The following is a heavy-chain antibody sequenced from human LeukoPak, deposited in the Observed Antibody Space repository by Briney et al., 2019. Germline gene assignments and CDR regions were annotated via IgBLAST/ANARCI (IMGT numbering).Heavy chain of an antibody. D-gene: IGHD5-12*01. J-gene: IGHJ4*02. CDR2: IYYSGST. Sequence: SETLSLTCTVSGGSISSHYWSWIRQPPGKGLEWIGYIYYSGSTNYNPSLKSRVTISVDTSKNQFSLKLSSVTAADTAAYYCAGGGYDYYFDYWGQGTLVTVSS. CDR1: GGSISSHY. V-gene: IGHV4-59*11. CDR3: AGGGYDYYFDY.